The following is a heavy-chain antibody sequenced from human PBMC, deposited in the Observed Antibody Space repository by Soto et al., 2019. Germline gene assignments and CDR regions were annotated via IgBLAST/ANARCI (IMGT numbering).Heavy chain of an antibody. Sequence: QVQLQESGPGLVKPSGTLSLTCAVSGGSISSSNWWSWVRQPPGKGLEWIGEIYHSGSTNSNPSLTSRLTLSVDKSKNQFSLKLSSVTAADTAVYYCARVSGSYYYGMDVWGQGITVTVSS. V-gene: IGHV4-4*02. D-gene: IGHD1-26*01. CDR1: GGSISSSNW. CDR2: IYHSGST. CDR3: ARVSGSYYYGMDV. J-gene: IGHJ6*02.